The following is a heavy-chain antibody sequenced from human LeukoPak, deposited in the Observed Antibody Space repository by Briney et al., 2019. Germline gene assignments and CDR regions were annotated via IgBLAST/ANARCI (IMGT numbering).Heavy chain of an antibody. Sequence: SETLSLTCTVSGGSLSSGDYYWSWIRQPPGKGLEWIGYIYYSGSTYYNPSLKSRVTISVDTSKNQFSLKLRSVTAADTAVYYCARLIRDGYSFFDYWGQGTLVTVSS. CDR2: IYYSGST. D-gene: IGHD5-24*01. J-gene: IGHJ4*02. CDR1: GGSLSSGDYY. V-gene: IGHV4-30-4*01. CDR3: ARLIRDGYSFFDY.